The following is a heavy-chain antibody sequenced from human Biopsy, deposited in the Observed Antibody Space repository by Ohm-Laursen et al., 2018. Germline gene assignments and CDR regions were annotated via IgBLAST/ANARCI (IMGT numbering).Heavy chain of an antibody. CDR3: ALASFDY. J-gene: IGHJ4*02. CDR1: GGTFGSND. V-gene: IGHV1-46*01. CDR2: INPGGNST. Sequence: SVKVSCKTSGGTFGSNDISWVRQAPGQGLEWMGIINPGGNSTAYTQNFQGRVTMTWDTSTTTVYMELSSLRSEDTAVYYCALASFDYWGQGTLVTVPS.